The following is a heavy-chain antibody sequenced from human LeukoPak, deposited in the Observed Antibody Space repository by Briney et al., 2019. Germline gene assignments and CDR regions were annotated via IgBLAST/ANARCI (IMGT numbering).Heavy chain of an antibody. CDR3: VRDLGGRSGH. D-gene: IGHD1-26*01. V-gene: IGHV3-74*01. Sequence: GGSLRLSCAASGFTFSSNWMHWVRQAPGKGLVWVSRINEDGSTTNYADSVKGRFTIFRDNAKNTLYLQMNSLRAEDTAVYYCVRDLGGRSGHWGQGTLVTVSS. CDR2: INEDGSTT. J-gene: IGHJ4*02. CDR1: GFTFSSNW.